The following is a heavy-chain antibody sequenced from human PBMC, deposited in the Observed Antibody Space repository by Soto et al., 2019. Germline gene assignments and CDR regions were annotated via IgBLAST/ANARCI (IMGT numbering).Heavy chain of an antibody. V-gene: IGHV1-18*01. J-gene: IGHJ4*02. CDR2: ISAYNANA. CDR1: GYTFRNFG. CDR3: ARENSYFDY. Sequence: QIQLLQSGAEVKKAGASVKVTCKASGYTFRNFGIRWVSQAPGQGLEWMGWISAYNANANYAQKFQGGLTMTADTSTSTAYMELRSLRSDETAGYYCARENSYFDYWGQGTLVTVSS.